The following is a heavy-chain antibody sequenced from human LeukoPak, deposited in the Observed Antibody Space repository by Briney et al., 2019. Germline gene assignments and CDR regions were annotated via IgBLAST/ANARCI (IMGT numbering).Heavy chain of an antibody. CDR1: GGPISSYY. CDR3: AGLLRQEYFDL. V-gene: IGHV4-59*08. CDR2: IYYSGST. J-gene: IGHJ2*01. Sequence: SETLPLTCTVSGGPISSYYWSWIRQPPGKGLEWIGYIYYSGSTNYNPSLKSRVTISVDTSKNQFSLKLSSVTAADTAVYYCAGLLRQEYFDLWGGSTLVTVSS. D-gene: IGHD3-16*01.